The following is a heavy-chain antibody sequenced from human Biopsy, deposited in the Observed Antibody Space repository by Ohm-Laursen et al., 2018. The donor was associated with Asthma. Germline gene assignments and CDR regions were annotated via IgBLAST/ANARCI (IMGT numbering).Heavy chain of an antibody. J-gene: IGHJ4*02. V-gene: IGHV4-31*03. CDR3: ARAQGYYDSRGYYRSFDY. CDR1: YGSITSGGYY. Sequence: SDTLSLTCTVSYGSITSGGYYWTWIRQHPGKGLEWIGFIYYSGSTYYNPSLKSRVSISIGTSKNQFSLKLSSVTAADTAVYYCARAQGYYDSRGYYRSFDYWGQGTLVTVSS. CDR2: IYYSGST. D-gene: IGHD3-22*01.